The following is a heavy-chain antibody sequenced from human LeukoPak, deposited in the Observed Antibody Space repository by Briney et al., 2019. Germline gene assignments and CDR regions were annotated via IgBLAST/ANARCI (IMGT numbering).Heavy chain of an antibody. CDR2: INHSGST. D-gene: IGHD6-19*01. CDR1: GGSFSGYY. CDR3: ARGYSSGTAGLDV. Sequence: SETLSLTCAVYGGSFSGYYWSWIRQPPGKGLEWIGEINHSGSTNYNPSLKSRVTISVDTSKNQFSLKLSSVTAADTAVYYCARGYSSGTAGLDVWGQGTTVTVSS. V-gene: IGHV4-34*01. J-gene: IGHJ6*02.